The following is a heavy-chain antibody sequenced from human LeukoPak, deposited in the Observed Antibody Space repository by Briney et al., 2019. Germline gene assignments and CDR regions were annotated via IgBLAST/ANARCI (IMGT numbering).Heavy chain of an antibody. J-gene: IGHJ3*02. CDR3: ARGHSGYDLDAFDI. V-gene: IGHV4-39*07. Sequence: SETLSLTCTVSGGSISSSSYYWGWIRQPPGKGLEWIGSIYYSGSTYYNPSLKSRVTISVDTSKNQFSLKLSSVTAADTAVYYCARGHSGYDLDAFDIWGQGTMVTVSS. CDR2: IYYSGST. CDR1: GGSISSSSYY. D-gene: IGHD5-12*01.